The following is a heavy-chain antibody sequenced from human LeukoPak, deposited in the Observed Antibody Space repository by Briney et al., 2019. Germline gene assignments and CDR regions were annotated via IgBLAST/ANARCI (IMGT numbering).Heavy chain of an antibody. CDR1: GFSFSSYV. D-gene: IGHD1-1*01. V-gene: IGHV3-74*03. CDR2: ISHDGTII. J-gene: IGHJ4*02. Sequence: GGSLGLSCAASGFSFSSYVMYWVRQTPGKGPVCVSRISHDGTIITYADSVKGRFTISRDNTKNILFLQMNSLRVEDTAVYYCARDRDWNFDSWGQGTLVTVSS. CDR3: ARDRDWNFDS.